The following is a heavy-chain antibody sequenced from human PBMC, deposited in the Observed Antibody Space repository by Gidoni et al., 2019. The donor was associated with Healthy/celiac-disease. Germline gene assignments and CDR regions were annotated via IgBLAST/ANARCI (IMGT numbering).Heavy chain of an antibody. CDR2: ISWDGGST. CDR3: AKDNGVGATDYFDY. J-gene: IGHJ4*02. Sequence: EVQLVESGGVVVQPGGSLRLSCAASGFTFDDYAMHWVRQAPGKGLEWVSLISWDGGSTYYADSVKGRFTISRDNSKNSLYLQMNSLRAEDTALYYCAKDNGVGATDYFDYWGQGTLVTVSS. D-gene: IGHD1-26*01. CDR1: GFTFDDYA. V-gene: IGHV3-43D*03.